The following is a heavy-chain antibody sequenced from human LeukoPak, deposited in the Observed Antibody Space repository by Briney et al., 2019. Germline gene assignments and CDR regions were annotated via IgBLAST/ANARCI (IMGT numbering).Heavy chain of an antibody. CDR1: GFTFSTYG. J-gene: IGHJ4*02. Sequence: GGSLRLSCAASGFTFSTYGMHWVRQAPGKGLEWVAVIWYDGSNKYYADSVKGRFTISRDNSKNTLYLQMNSLRAEDTAVYCCARADCGGDCYSRPDYWGQGTLVTVSS. D-gene: IGHD2-21*02. CDR3: ARADCGGDCYSRPDY. CDR2: IWYDGSNK. V-gene: IGHV3-33*01.